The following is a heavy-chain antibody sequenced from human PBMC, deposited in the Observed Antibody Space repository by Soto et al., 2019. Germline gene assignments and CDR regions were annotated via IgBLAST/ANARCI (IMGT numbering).Heavy chain of an antibody. V-gene: IGHV5-10-1*01. CDR3: ARHGQLALFDQ. CDR1: GYSFPSYW. CDR2: IDPSDSYI. Sequence: PGESLKISCQGSGYSFPSYWISWVRQMPGKGLQWMGRIDPSDSYINYSPSFEGHVNISIDKSINTAYLQWSSLKASGTAIYYCARHGQLALFDQWGQGTLVTVSS. J-gene: IGHJ5*02. D-gene: IGHD6-6*01.